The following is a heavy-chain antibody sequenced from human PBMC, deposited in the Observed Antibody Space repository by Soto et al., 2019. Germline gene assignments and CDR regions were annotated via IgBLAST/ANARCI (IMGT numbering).Heavy chain of an antibody. Sequence: DVQLVESGGGLAQPGGSLRLSCAASGFTFSGYSMNWVRQAPGKGLEWVADISSRSTSIYYADSVKGRFTISRDDAKNSLFLKMNSLRNEDTAVYYWAIYLYSRYFDPRALDVGCQGTSVTVS. CDR1: GFTFSGYS. CDR2: ISSRSTSI. V-gene: IGHV3-48*02. CDR3: AIYLYSRYFDPRALDV. D-gene: IGHD3-9*01. J-gene: IGHJ6*02.